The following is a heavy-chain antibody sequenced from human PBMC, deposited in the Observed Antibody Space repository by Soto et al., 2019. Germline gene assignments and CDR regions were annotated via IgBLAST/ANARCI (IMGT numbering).Heavy chain of an antibody. CDR1: GGTFSSYT. CDR3: ARGSIAAAGYFDY. Sequence: SVKVSCKASGGTFSSYTISWVRQAPGQGLEWMGRIIPILGIANYAQKFQGRVTITADKSTSTAYMELSSLRSEDTAVFYCARGSIAAAGYFDYWGQGTLVTVSS. CDR2: IIPILGIA. D-gene: IGHD6-13*01. J-gene: IGHJ4*02. V-gene: IGHV1-69*02.